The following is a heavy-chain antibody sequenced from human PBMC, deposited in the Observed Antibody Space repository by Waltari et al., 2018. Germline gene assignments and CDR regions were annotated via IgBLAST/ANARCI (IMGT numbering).Heavy chain of an antibody. CDR2: FDPEDGET. V-gene: IGHV1-24*01. Sequence: QVQLVQSVAEVKKPGASVKVSCKVSGYTLTELSMHWVRQAPGKGLECMGGFDPEDGETIYAQKCQSRVTMTEDTSTDTAYMEQSSLRSEDTAVYYCATEGLWFRGSPHAFDIWGQGTMVTVSS. CDR3: ATEGLWFRGSPHAFDI. D-gene: IGHD3-10*01. CDR1: GYTLTELS. J-gene: IGHJ3*02.